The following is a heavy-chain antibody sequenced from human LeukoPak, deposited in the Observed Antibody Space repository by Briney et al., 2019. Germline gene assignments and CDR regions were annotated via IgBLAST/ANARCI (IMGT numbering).Heavy chain of an antibody. Sequence: ASVKVSCKASGYTFTRYGISWVRQAPGQGLEWMGWMSAYNGNTNYAQKLQGRVTMTTDTSTSTAYMELRSLRSDDTAVYYCARASSMTLWEPWGQGTLVTVSS. CDR3: ARASSMTLWEP. J-gene: IGHJ5*02. D-gene: IGHD2/OR15-2a*01. V-gene: IGHV1-18*01. CDR2: MSAYNGNT. CDR1: GYTFTRYG.